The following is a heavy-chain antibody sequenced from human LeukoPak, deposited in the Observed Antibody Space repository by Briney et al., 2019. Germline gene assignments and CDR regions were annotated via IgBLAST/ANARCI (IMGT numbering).Heavy chain of an antibody. V-gene: IGHV1-2*02. Sequence: ASVKVSCKASGYTFTGYYMHWVRQAPGQGLEWMGWINPNSGGTNYAQKFQGRVTMTRDMSTSTVYMELSSLRSEDTAVYYCARKYSSSWNWFDPWGQGTLVTVSS. CDR2: INPNSGGT. CDR3: ARKYSSSWNWFDP. D-gene: IGHD6-6*01. CDR1: GYTFTGYY. J-gene: IGHJ5*02.